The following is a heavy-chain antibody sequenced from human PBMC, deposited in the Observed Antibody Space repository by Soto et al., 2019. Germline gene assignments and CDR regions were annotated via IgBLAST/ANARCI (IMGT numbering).Heavy chain of an antibody. V-gene: IGHV1-2*02. Sequence: ASVKLSCKASGYTFTGYYMHWVRQAPGQGLEWMGWINPNSGGTNYAQKFQGRVTMTRDTSISTAYMELSRLRSDDTAVYYCASAATTEHYYYYYGMDVWGQGTTVTVSS. CDR3: ASAATTEHYYYYYGMDV. J-gene: IGHJ6*02. D-gene: IGHD5-12*01. CDR2: INPNSGGT. CDR1: GYTFTGYY.